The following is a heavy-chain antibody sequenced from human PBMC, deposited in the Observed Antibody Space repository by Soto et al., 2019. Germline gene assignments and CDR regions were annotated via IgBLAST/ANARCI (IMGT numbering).Heavy chain of an antibody. CDR2: IGVSGDTT. CDR1: GFTFSSYA. CDR3: ARVGRFGELRSLY. J-gene: IGHJ4*02. V-gene: IGHV3-23*01. Sequence: EVQLLESGGGLVQPGGSLRLSCAASGFTFSSYAMSWVRQAPGKGLEWVSAIGVSGDTTYYADSVKGRFTISRDNSKNALYLQMGSLRAEEAAVYYCARVGRFGELRSLYWGQGTLVTVSS. D-gene: IGHD3-10*01.